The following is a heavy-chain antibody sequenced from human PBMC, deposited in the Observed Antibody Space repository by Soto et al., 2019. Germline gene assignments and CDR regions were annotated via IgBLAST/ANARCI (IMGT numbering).Heavy chain of an antibody. CDR1: GFTFSSFA. V-gene: IGHV3-23*01. J-gene: IGHJ4*02. CDR2: IGSRGDST. D-gene: IGHD6-19*01. CDR3: AKDLIYGYNSGRPFDS. Sequence: ESGGGLVQPGGSLRLSCAASGFTFSSFAMGWVRQAPGKGLEWVSAIGSRGDSTYYADSVKGRFTISRDNSKNTLYLQMNSLRAEDTAVYYCAKDLIYGYNSGRPFDSWGQGTLVTVSS.